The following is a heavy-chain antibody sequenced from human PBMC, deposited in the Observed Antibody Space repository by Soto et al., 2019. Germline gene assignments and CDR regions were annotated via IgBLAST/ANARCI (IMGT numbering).Heavy chain of an antibody. V-gene: IGHV3-23*01. CDR3: AKDAAYNKTWANDY. CDR1: GFTFNFYT. J-gene: IGHJ4*02. Sequence: EVRLLESGGGLVQPGESLRLSCAASGFTFNFYTIRWVRQAPGKGLEWVSAITGGGDKYYVDSVKGRFSISRDNSKNTVYLQMNSLRGEDTAVYFCAKDAAYNKTWANDYWGQGTLVTVSS. D-gene: IGHD1-20*01. CDR2: ITGGGDK.